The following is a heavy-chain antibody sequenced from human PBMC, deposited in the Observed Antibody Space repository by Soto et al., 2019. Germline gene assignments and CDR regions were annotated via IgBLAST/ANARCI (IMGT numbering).Heavy chain of an antibody. CDR3: ERGRPGYYDSSGYLNY. D-gene: IGHD3-22*01. CDR2: ISAYNGNT. Sequence: ALVKLSWKASGYTITSYGISWVRLDHGKGLEWMGWISAYNGNTNYAQKLQGRVTMTTDTSTSTAYMELRSLRSDDTAVYYCERGRPGYYDSSGYLNYWGQGTLVTVSS. CDR1: GYTITSYG. V-gene: IGHV1-18*01. J-gene: IGHJ4*02.